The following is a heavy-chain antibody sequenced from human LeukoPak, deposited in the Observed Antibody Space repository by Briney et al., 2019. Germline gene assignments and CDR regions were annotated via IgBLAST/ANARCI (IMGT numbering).Heavy chain of an antibody. CDR3: AKGYTYGSD. Sequence: GGSLRLSCAASGFTFTNYAMNWVRQAPGKGLHWVSTISGRGDYTYYADSVKGRFTISRDNSKNTLYLQMNSLRAEDTAVYYCAKGYTYGSDWGQGTLVAVSS. D-gene: IGHD5-18*01. CDR2: ISGRGDYT. CDR1: GFTFTNYA. J-gene: IGHJ4*02. V-gene: IGHV3-23*01.